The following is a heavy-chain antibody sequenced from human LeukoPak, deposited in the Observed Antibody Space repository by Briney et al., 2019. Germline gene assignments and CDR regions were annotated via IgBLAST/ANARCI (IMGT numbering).Heavy chain of an antibody. J-gene: IGHJ5*02. D-gene: IGHD2-15*01. CDR3: ARRPPGVGSRWMFDP. CDR1: GYTFTGYD. CDR2: MNPNSGNT. Sequence: AASVKVSCKASGYTFTGYDINWVRQATGQGLEWMGWMNPNSGNTGYAQKFQGRVTMTRNTSISTAYMELSSLRSEDTAVYYCARRPPGVGSRWMFDPWGQGTLVTVSS. V-gene: IGHV1-8*01.